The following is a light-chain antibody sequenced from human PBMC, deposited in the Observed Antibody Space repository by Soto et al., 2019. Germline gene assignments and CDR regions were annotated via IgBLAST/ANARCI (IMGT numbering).Light chain of an antibody. CDR1: SSGVGGYNY. V-gene: IGLV2-14*01. CDR3: SSYTTSNTRQIV. J-gene: IGLJ1*01. Sequence: ALTQPASVSGSPGQSITISCTGTSSGVGGYNYVSWYQQHPGKAPKFMIYDVSNRPSGVSNRFSGSKSGNTASLTISGLQAEDEADYYCSSYTTSNTRQIVFGTGTKVTVL. CDR2: DVS.